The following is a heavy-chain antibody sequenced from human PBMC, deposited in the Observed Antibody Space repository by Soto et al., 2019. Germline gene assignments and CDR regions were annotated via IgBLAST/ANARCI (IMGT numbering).Heavy chain of an antibody. CDR1: GFSFSSSW. Sequence: EVQLVESGGGLVETGGSLRLSCAASGFSFSSSWMHWVRQAPGRGLVWVSRIYSEGGSTYYADSVKGRFTISRDNAKNTRSLQMNSLRAEDTAVYYCARVARSGSYDYWGQGTLVTVSS. CDR2: IYSEGGST. D-gene: IGHD2-15*01. J-gene: IGHJ4*02. CDR3: ARVARSGSYDY. V-gene: IGHV3-74*01.